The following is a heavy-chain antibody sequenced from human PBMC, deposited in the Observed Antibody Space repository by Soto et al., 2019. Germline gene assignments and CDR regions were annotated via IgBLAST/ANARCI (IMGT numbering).Heavy chain of an antibody. V-gene: IGHV4-59*01. CDR3: ARDPAVAGTEYLDY. CDR1: GGSISRYY. CDR2: ISHRGSA. Sequence: QVQLQESGPGLVKPSETLSLTCSVSGGSISRYYWNWIRQPPGKGLEWIGYISHRGSANYNPSLKSRVTISVDTSNNQFSLKLSSVTAADTAVYYCARDPAVAGTEYLDYWGQGILVTVSS. J-gene: IGHJ4*02. D-gene: IGHD6-19*01.